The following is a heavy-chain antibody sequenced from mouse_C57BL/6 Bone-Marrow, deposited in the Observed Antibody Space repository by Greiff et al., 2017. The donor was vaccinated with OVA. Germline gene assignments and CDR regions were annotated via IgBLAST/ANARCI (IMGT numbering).Heavy chain of an antibody. CDR3: ARDGGLRPAWFAY. CDR2: ISDGGSYT. V-gene: IGHV5-4*01. D-gene: IGHD2-4*01. Sequence: EVHLVESGGGLVKPGGSLKLSCAASGFTFSSYAMSWVRQTPEKRLEWVATISDGGSYTYYPDNVKGRFTISRDNDKNNLYLQMSHLKSEDTAMYYCARDGGLRPAWFAYWGQGTLVTVSA. CDR1: GFTFSSYA. J-gene: IGHJ3*01.